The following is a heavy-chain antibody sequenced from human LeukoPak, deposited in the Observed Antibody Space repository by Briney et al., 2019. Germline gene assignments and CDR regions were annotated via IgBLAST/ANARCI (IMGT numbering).Heavy chain of an antibody. CDR2: IKQDGSEK. Sequence: GGSLRLPCAASGFTFSSYWMSWVRQAPGKGLEWVANIKQDGSEKSYVDSVKGRFTISRDNAKNSLDLQMNSLRAEDTAVYYCTKPSRIGYFDSSAHWGQGTLVTVSS. V-gene: IGHV3-7*01. D-gene: IGHD3-22*01. J-gene: IGHJ4*02. CDR1: GFTFSSYW. CDR3: TKPSRIGYFDSSAH.